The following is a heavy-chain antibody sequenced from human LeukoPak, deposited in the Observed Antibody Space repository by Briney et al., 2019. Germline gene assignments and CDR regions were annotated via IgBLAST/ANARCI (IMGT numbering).Heavy chain of an antibody. CDR2: ISGSGGST. J-gene: IGHJ4*02. CDR3: AKDGSGCSGGSCYQNFDY. D-gene: IGHD2-15*01. Sequence: GGSLRLSCVVSGFDFSGFSMSWVRQAPGKGLEWVSGISGSGGSTYYADSVKGRFTISRDNSKNTLYLQMNSLRAEDTAVYYCAKDGSGCSGGSCYQNFDYWGQGTLVTVSS. V-gene: IGHV3-23*01. CDR1: GFDFSGFS.